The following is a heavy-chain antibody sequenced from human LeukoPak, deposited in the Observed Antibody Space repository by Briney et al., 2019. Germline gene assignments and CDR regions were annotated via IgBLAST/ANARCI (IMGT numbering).Heavy chain of an antibody. Sequence: GGTLRLSCAASGFTFSSYGMSWVRQAPGKGLEWVSAISGSGGSTYYADSVKGRFTISRDNSKNTLYLQMNSLRAEDTAVYYCARGVVPAATFDYWGQGTLVTVSS. D-gene: IGHD2-2*01. J-gene: IGHJ4*02. CDR3: ARGVVPAATFDY. CDR1: GFTFSSYG. V-gene: IGHV3-23*01. CDR2: ISGSGGST.